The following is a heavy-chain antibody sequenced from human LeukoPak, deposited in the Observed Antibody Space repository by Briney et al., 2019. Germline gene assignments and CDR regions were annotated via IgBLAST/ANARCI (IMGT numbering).Heavy chain of an antibody. J-gene: IGHJ5*02. CDR2: TYYRSNWYN. D-gene: IGHD6-25*01. Sequence: SQTISLTCAISGDSVSSNSAAWTWIRQSPSGGLEWLGRTYYRSNWYNDYALSVRSRITINPDTAKNQFSLHLNSVTPEDTAVYYCARANLWQRLTLDPWGQGTPVTVSS. CDR3: ARANLWQRLTLDP. CDR1: GDSVSSNSAA. V-gene: IGHV6-1*01.